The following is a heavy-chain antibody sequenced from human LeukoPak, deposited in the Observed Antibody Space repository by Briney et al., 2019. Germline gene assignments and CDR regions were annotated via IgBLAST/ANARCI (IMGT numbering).Heavy chain of an antibody. J-gene: IGHJ4*02. V-gene: IGHV1-46*01. CDR3: ARDHYYDSSGFSLDY. D-gene: IGHD3-22*01. CDR1: GYTFTSYY. CDR2: INPSGGST. Sequence: ASVKVSCKASGYTFTSYYMHWVRQAPGQGLEWMGIINPSGGSTSYAQKFQGRVTMTRDTSTSTVYMELSSLRSKDTAVYYCARDHYYDSSGFSLDYWGQGTLVTVSS.